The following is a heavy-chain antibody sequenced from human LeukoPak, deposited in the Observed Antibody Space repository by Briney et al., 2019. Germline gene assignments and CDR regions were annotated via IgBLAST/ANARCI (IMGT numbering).Heavy chain of an antibody. V-gene: IGHV4-39*01. J-gene: IGHJ4*02. D-gene: IGHD5-12*01. Sequence: SETLSLTCTVSGGSISSSSYYWGWIRQPPGKGLEWIGSIYYSGSTYYNPSLKSRVTISVDTSKNQFSLKLSSVTAADTAVYYCARHRLGRHVDIVATAVDYWGQGTLVTVSS. CDR1: GGSISSSSYY. CDR3: ARHRLGRHVDIVATAVDY. CDR2: IYYSGST.